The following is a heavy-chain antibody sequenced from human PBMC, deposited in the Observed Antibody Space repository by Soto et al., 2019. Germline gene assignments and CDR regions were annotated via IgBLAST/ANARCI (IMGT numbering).Heavy chain of an antibody. CDR2: VNYSGIT. J-gene: IGHJ4*02. Sequence: SDTLSLTCSVYGVSFSGYYCSWIRQPPGKGLEWIGEVNYSGITDYTPSLKSRFTRSVDKSKNPFSLKMSCVTAADAAVYYCARVTLRYLDGEARGFDFWGQGTLVTVSS. D-gene: IGHD3-9*01. CDR3: ARVTLRYLDGEARGFDF. CDR1: GVSFSGYY. V-gene: IGHV4-34*01.